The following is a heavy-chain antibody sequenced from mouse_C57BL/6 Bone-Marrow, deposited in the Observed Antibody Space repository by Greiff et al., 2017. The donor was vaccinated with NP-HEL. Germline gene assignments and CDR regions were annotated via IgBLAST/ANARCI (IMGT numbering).Heavy chain of an antibody. V-gene: IGHV1-26*01. Sequence: VQLQQSGPELVKPGASVKISCKASGYTFTDYYMNWVKQSHGKSLEWIGDINPNNGGTSYNQKFKGKATLTVDKSSSTAYMELRSLTSEDSAVYYCARALRVAMDYWGQGTSVTVSS. D-gene: IGHD1-1*01. CDR3: ARALRVAMDY. J-gene: IGHJ4*01. CDR1: GYTFTDYY. CDR2: INPNNGGT.